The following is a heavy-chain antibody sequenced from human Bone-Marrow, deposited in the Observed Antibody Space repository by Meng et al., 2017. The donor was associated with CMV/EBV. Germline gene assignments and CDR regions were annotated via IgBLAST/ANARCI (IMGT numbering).Heavy chain of an antibody. Sequence: SCGTFISSAFSWLLHAPGQRLECIRGFIPILGLANYAQQFQGSVTITADHSTSTAYMELRSLRSEDPAVYYCARDNTSRASGWYFDLWGRGTLVTVSS. CDR3: ARDNTSRASGWYFDL. D-gene: IGHD3-10*01. V-gene: IGHV1-69*10. CDR1: CGTFISSA. J-gene: IGHJ2*01. CDR2: FIPILGLA.